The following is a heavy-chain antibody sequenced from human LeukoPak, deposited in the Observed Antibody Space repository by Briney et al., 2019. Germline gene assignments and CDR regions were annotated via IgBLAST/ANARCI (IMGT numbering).Heavy chain of an antibody. J-gene: IGHJ5*02. D-gene: IGHD5-24*01. CDR3: ARGLQTWQPGWFDP. V-gene: IGHV3-48*02. CDR1: GFTFSTYP. Sequence: PGGSLRLSCAASGFTFSTYPMNWVRQAPGKGLEWVSYISSGSGTTYYADSVKGRFTISRDNAKNSLYLQMNSLRDEDTAVYYCARGLQTWQPGWFDPWGQGTLVTVSS. CDR2: ISSGSGTT.